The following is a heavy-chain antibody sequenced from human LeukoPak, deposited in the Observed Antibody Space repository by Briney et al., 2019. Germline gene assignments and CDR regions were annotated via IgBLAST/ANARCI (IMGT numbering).Heavy chain of an antibody. CDR1: GYTFTSYI. J-gene: IGHJ4*02. Sequence: ASVKVSCKASGYTFTSYIINWVRQAPGQGLEWMGWINTYNDNTNYAQKFQVRVTMTTDTSTSTAYMELRSLTSDDTAVYYCARGYPSDYWGQGTLVTVPS. D-gene: IGHD1-26*01. V-gene: IGHV1-18*04. CDR3: ARGYPSDY. CDR2: INTYNDNT.